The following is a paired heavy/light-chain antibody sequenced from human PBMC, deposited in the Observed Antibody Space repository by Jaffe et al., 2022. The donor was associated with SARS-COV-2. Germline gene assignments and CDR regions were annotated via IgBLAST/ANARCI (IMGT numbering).Heavy chain of an antibody. CDR2: INPNSGGT. V-gene: IGHV1-2*02. Sequence: QVQLVQSGAEVKKPGASVKVSCKASGYTFIAYYMHWVRQAPGQGLEWMGWINPNSGGTDYTQKFQGRVTMTRDTSTSTAYMELTRLRSDDTAVYYCASGPISGGLDYWGQGTLVTVSS. CDR1: GYTFIAYY. J-gene: IGHJ4*02. D-gene: IGHD7-27*01. CDR3: ASGPISGGLDY.
Light chain of an antibody. Sequence: QSALTQPASVSGSPGQSITISCTGTNNDIGSSNHVSWYQQHPDKAPKLLIYDVNKRPSGISTRFSGSKSGNAASLTISGLQAEDEADYFCCSYAGSVLFGGGTKLTVL. J-gene: IGLJ2*01. CDR3: CSYAGSVL. V-gene: IGLV2-23*02. CDR2: DVN. CDR1: NNDIGSSNH.